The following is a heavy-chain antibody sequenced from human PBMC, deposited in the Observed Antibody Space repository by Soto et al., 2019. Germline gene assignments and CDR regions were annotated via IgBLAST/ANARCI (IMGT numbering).Heavy chain of an antibody. Sequence: SVKVSCKASGGTFSSYAISWVRQAPGQGLEWMGGIIPIFGTANYAQKFQGGVTITADESTSTAYMELSSLRSEDTAVYYCARYGGYSGYGAFDIWGQGTMVTVSS. CDR1: GGTFSSYA. J-gene: IGHJ3*02. D-gene: IGHD5-12*01. CDR3: ARYGGYSGYGAFDI. V-gene: IGHV1-69*13. CDR2: IIPIFGTA.